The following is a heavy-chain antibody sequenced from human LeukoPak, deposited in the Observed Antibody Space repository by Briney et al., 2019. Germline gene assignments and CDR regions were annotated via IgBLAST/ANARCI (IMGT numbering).Heavy chain of an antibody. D-gene: IGHD5-24*01. V-gene: IGHV4-39*07. CDR2: IYKSGST. CDR1: GDSITTSNYY. CDR3: EIIYPNGSDY. J-gene: IGHJ4*02. Sequence: SETLSLTCTVSGDSITTSNYYWGWIRQPPGRGLEWIGNIYKSGSTFYNPSLKSRVTMSLDTSKNQFSLKLSSVTAADTAVYYCEIIYPNGSDYWGQGTLVIVSS.